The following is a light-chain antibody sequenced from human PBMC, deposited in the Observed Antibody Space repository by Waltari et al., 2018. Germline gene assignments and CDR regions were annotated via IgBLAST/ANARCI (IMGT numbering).Light chain of an antibody. Sequence: QLVLTQSPSASASLGASVKLTCTLSSGHSSNIIAWHQQQPEKGPRYLMKVNSDGRHSKGDGIPDPFSGSGSGAERYLTISSVQSEDEADYYCQTGGHGTWVFGGGTKLTVL. CDR1: SGHSSNI. V-gene: IGLV4-69*01. J-gene: IGLJ3*02. CDR3: QTGGHGTWV. CDR2: VNSDGRH.